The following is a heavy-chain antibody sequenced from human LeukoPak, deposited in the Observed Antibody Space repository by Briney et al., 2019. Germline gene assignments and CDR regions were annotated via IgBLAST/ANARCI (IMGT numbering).Heavy chain of an antibody. Sequence: SETLSLTCTVSGGSMSFYYWSWIRQPPGEGLEWIGYIYYSGSTDYNPSLKSRVTISIDTSKNQFSLNLKSVTAADTAVYYCARDGRISPSYGMDVWGQGTTVTVSS. CDR2: IYYSGST. D-gene: IGHD1-26*01. CDR1: GGSMSFYY. V-gene: IGHV4-59*01. CDR3: ARDGRISPSYGMDV. J-gene: IGHJ6*02.